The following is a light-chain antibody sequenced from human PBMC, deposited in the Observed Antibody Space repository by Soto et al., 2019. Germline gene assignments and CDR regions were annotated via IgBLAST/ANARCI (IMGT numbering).Light chain of an antibody. CDR3: QQYGSSAYT. CDR1: QSVSSSY. J-gene: IGKJ2*01. CDR2: GAS. V-gene: IGKV3-20*01. Sequence: EIVLTQSPGTLSLSPGERATLSCRASQSVSSSYLAWYQQKPGQAPRLLIYGASSRATGIPDRFSGGGSGTDFTLTISRLEPEDFAVYYCQQYGSSAYTFGQRTKLEIK.